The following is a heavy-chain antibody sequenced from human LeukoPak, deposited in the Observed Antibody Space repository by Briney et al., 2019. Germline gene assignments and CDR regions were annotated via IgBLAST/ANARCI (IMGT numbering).Heavy chain of an antibody. D-gene: IGHD4-17*01. Sequence: SQTLSLTCAISGDTFSSNSAAWDWLRQSQWRGLEWLGRTYYRYKWYNDYAVSVKSLITITPDTSKNQFSLQLNSVTPEDTAVYYCARETWDGDYDLEPTFDYWGQGTLVTVSS. CDR1: GDTFSSNSAA. CDR3: ARETWDGDYDLEPTFDY. V-gene: IGHV6-1*01. J-gene: IGHJ4*02. CDR2: TYYRYKWYN.